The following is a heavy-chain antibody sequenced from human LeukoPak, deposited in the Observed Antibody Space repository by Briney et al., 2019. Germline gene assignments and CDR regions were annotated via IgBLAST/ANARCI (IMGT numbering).Heavy chain of an antibody. CDR3: ARGGPYYDSSRANDLNY. CDR2: ISAYTGNT. Sequence: ASVKVSCKGSGYTFTNYAISWVRQAPGQGLEWMGWISAYTGNTNYAQNLQGRVTLTTDTSTSTAHMELRSLRSDDTAVYYCARGGPYYDSSRANDLNYWGQGTLVTVSS. J-gene: IGHJ4*02. V-gene: IGHV1-18*01. D-gene: IGHD3-22*01. CDR1: GYTFTNYA.